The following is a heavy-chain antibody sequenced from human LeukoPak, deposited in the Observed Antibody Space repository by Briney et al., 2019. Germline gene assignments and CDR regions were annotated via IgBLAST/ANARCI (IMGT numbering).Heavy chain of an antibody. V-gene: IGHV4-39*07. Sequence: PSETLSLTCTVSGGSISTNAYYWGWIRQPPGKGLQWIGSIYYSGITYYNPSLKSRVTISVDTSKNQFSLKVRSVTAADTAVYYCVRSEYSTFLNYWGQGTLVTVSS. CDR1: GGSISTNAYY. J-gene: IGHJ4*02. CDR2: IYYSGIT. CDR3: VRSEYSTFLNY. D-gene: IGHD6-6*01.